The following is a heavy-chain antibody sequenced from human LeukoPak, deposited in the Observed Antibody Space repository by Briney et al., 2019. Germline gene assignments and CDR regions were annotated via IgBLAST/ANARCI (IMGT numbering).Heavy chain of an antibody. Sequence: GESLKISCKGSGYSFTNYWIGWVRQMPGKGLEWMGIIYPGDSDTRYSPSFQGQVTISANKSITTAYLQWSSLKASDTAMYYCARAPTSVSNPYYFDYWGQGALVTVSS. CDR3: ARAPTSVSNPYYFDY. CDR1: GYSFTNYW. V-gene: IGHV5-51*01. D-gene: IGHD4-11*01. CDR2: IYPGDSDT. J-gene: IGHJ4*02.